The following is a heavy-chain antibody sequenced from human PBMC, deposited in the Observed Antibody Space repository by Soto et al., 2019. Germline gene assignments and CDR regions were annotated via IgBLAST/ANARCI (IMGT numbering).Heavy chain of an antibody. CDR1: GGSLTSYP. V-gene: IGHV1-69*01. J-gene: IGHJ4*02. D-gene: IGHD3-16*01. Sequence: QMEQSGAEVRRPGSSVKVSCRPSGGSLTSYPMAWVRQAPGQGVEWMGGIIPIHGTTEYAQKFQGRVTITADESTNSATLELTVLTSEDTDGYYCARVWGLVSWGQGTLVTVSS. CDR3: ARVWGLVS. CDR2: IIPIHGTT.